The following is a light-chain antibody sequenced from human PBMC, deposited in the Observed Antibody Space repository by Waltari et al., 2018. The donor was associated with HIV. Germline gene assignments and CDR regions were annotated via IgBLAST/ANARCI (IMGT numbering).Light chain of an antibody. V-gene: IGKV3-20*01. Sequence: MVLTQSPGTLSLSPGDRAILSCRASHTVSANFLAWYQQRPGQAPRPLVCGASRRATSTPARFSCGGSGTDFTLTINRLQPEDFAVYYCQQCATSPWTFGQGTTV. CDR2: GAS. CDR1: HTVSANF. CDR3: QQCATSPWT. J-gene: IGKJ1*01.